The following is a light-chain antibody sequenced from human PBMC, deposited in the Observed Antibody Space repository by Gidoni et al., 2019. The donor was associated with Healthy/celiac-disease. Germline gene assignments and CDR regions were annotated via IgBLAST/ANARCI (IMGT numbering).Light chain of an antibody. Sequence: QMSKCTSSLSASVGDRVTIPCLASQSISSYVDWYQQKPGNAPTLLLYAASSLQSGVPSRFIGSGSGTAFSLPTISLLPADFATFYCQQRYSTPPYTFGQGTKLEIK. J-gene: IGKJ2*01. CDR1: QSISSY. CDR3: QQRYSTPPYT. CDR2: AAS. V-gene: IGKV1-39*01.